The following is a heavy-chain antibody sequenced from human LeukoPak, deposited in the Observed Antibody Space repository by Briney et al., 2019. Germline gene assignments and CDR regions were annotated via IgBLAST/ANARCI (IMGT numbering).Heavy chain of an antibody. CDR3: ARTYCAEDCSIRYFDY. D-gene: IGHD2-21*02. V-gene: IGHV1-46*01. CDR1: GYTFTSYD. CDR2: INPSGGDT. J-gene: IGHJ4*02. Sequence: ASVKVSCKASGYTFTSYDINWVRQATGQGLEWLGIINPSGGDTKYAQKFQGRVTLTRDKSTSTVYMELSSLTSDDTAVYYCARTYCAEDCSIRYFDYWGQGTLVTVSS.